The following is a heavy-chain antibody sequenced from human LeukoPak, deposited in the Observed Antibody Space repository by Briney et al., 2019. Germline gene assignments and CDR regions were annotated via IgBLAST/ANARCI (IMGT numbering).Heavy chain of an antibody. CDR1: GYSIRSAYY. Sequence: SETLSLTCAVSGYSIRSAYYWGWIRQPPGKGLEWIGSIYHIGTTYYNPSLKSRVTISLNTSKSQSSLKLSSVTAADTAVYYCVTGSDYGYYYYYMDVWGKGTTVTVSS. CDR3: VTGSDYGYYYYYMDV. V-gene: IGHV4-38-2*01. J-gene: IGHJ6*03. CDR2: IYHIGTT. D-gene: IGHD4-17*01.